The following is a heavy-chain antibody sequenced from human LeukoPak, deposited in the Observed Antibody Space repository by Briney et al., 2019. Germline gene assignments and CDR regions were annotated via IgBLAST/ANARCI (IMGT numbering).Heavy chain of an antibody. CDR3: ARAPHY. Sequence: SETLSLTCTVSGGPISSYYWSWIRQPPGKGLEWIGYIYYSGSTNYNPSLKSRVTISVDTSKNQFSLKLSSVTAADTAVYYCARAPHYWGQGTLVTVSS. CDR1: GGPISSYY. J-gene: IGHJ4*02. V-gene: IGHV4-59*01. CDR2: IYYSGST.